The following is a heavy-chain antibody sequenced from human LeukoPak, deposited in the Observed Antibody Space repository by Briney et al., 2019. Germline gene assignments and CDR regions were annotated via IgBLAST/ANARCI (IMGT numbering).Heavy chain of an antibody. Sequence: GGSLRLSCAASGFAFSGSAMHWVRQASGKGLEWVGRIRSKANSYATAYAASVKGRFTLSRDDSKNTAYLQMNSLKTEDTAVYYCTRLMESTYDSSDYDYWGQGTLVTVSS. CDR3: TRLMESTYDSSDYDY. CDR2: IRSKANSYAT. D-gene: IGHD3-22*01. CDR1: GFAFSGSA. J-gene: IGHJ4*02. V-gene: IGHV3-73*01.